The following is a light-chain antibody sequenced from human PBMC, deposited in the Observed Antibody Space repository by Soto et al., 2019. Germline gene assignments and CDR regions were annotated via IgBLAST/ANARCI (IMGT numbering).Light chain of an antibody. CDR3: VEHSLYPLLT. J-gene: IGKJ4*01. CDR1: QTIYSW. Sequence: DTQMTQSPSILSASVGDRVTITCRASQTIYSWLAWYQQKPGIAPRRLIYAASNLQSGVPSGFSGSGSGTDFTLAITSLQPEDVATYYCVEHSLYPLLTFGGGTKVEIK. V-gene: IGKV1-5*01. CDR2: AAS.